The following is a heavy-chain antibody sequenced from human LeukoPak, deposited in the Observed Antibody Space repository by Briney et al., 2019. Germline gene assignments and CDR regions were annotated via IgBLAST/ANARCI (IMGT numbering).Heavy chain of an antibody. J-gene: IGHJ4*02. V-gene: IGHV3-48*03. CDR3: ARDRGEYSGYDPFDY. Sequence: GGSLRLSCAASGFTFSRYWMHWVRQAPGKGLEWVSYIGSSGSPIYYADSVKGRFTISRDNAKSSLYLQMDSLRAEDTAVYYCARDRGEYSGYDPFDYWGLGTLVTVSS. D-gene: IGHD5-12*01. CDR1: GFTFSRYW. CDR2: IGSSGSPI.